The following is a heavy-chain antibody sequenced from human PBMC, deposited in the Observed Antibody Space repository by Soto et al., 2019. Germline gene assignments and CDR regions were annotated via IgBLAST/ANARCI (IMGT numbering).Heavy chain of an antibody. Sequence: QVQLVQSGAEVKKPGSSVKVSCKASGGTFSSYTISWVRQAPGQGLEWMGRIIPILGIANYALKFQGRVTITADKSTSTASMELSSLRSEDTAVYYCASSVQNWCAPGGQGTLVTVSS. CDR1: GGTFSSYT. CDR3: ASSVQNWCAP. D-gene: IGHD1-1*01. V-gene: IGHV1-69*02. CDR2: IIPILGIA. J-gene: IGHJ5*02.